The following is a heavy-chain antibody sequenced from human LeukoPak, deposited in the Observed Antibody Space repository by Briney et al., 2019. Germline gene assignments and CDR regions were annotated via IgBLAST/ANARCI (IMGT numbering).Heavy chain of an antibody. J-gene: IGHJ4*02. CDR1: GYTFTSYG. D-gene: IGHD3-16*01. CDR3: AREKVLLGLFDY. CDR2: ISAYNGNT. V-gene: IGHV1-18*01. Sequence: RASVKVPCKASGYTFTSYGISWVRQAPGQGLEWMGWISAYNGNTNYAQKLQGRVTMTTDTSTSTAYMELRSLRSDDTAVYYCAREKVLLGLFDYWGQGTLVTVSS.